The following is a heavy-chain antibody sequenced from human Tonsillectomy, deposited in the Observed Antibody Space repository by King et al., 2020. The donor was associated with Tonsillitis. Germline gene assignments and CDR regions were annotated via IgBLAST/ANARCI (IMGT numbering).Heavy chain of an antibody. CDR1: GGSISNFY. CDR3: AREPVGSYRFFDY. CDR2: IYYSGST. J-gene: IGHJ4*02. D-gene: IGHD1-26*01. Sequence: QLQESGPGLVKPSETLSLTCTVSGGSISNFYWSWIRQPPGEGLEWIGYIYYSGSTNYNPSLRSRVTISVDTSKNHFSLKLTSVTAADTAVYYCAREPVGSYRFFDYWGQGTLVTVSS. V-gene: IGHV4-59*01.